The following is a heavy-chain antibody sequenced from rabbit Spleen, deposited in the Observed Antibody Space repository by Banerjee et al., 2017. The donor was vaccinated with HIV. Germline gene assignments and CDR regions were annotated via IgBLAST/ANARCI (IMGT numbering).Heavy chain of an antibody. Sequence: EESGGGLVKPGASLTLTCTASGVSFSFSSYMCWVRQPPGKGLEWIACIEVGSSDFTFCATWAKGRFPISKTSSTTVTLEVTRLTAAGTATYFCGRNTSCSFSSYGLDLWGPGPLVT. CDR1: GVSFSFSSY. J-gene: IGHJ6*01. CDR2: IEVGSSDFT. D-gene: IGHD1-1*01. V-gene: IGHV1S40*01. CDR3: GRNTSCSFSSYGLDL.